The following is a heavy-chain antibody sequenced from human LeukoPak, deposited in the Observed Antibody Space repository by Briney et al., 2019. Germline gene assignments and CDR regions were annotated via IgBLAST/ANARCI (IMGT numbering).Heavy chain of an antibody. CDR1: GFTFSSYA. CDR2: ISYDGSNK. CDR3: ARGANYKPVYFDY. Sequence: SGGSLRLSCAAAGFTFSSYAMHWVRQAPGKGLEWVAVISYDGSNKYYADSVKGRFTISRDNSKNTLYLQMNSLRAEDTAVYYCARGANYKPVYFDYWGQGTLVTVSS. D-gene: IGHD1-14*01. V-gene: IGHV3-30*04. J-gene: IGHJ4*02.